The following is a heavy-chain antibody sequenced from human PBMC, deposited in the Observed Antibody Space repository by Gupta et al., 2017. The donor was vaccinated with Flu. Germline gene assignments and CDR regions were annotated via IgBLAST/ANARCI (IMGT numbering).Heavy chain of an antibody. V-gene: IGHV3-74*01. D-gene: IGHD3-16*02. J-gene: IGHJ4*02. CDR1: GFAVSNNW. CDR2: IDADGLSS. Sequence: SGFAVSNNWMDWMGQAPGKGLVWVCNIDADGLSSDYADYVKGTFTSARDKNKKMLLLHIHRRRDEDTAVFDGARDFLSDGYPACDSWGQGTLVTVSS. CDR3: ARDFLSDGYPACDS.